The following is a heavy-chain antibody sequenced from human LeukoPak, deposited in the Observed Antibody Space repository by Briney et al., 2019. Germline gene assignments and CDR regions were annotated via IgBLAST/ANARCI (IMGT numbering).Heavy chain of an antibody. D-gene: IGHD4/OR15-4a*01. J-gene: IGHJ4*02. Sequence: PGGSLRLSCAASGFTFSSCEMNWVRQAPGKGLEWVSYISSSGSTIYYADSVKGRFTISRDNAKNSLYVQMNSLRAEDTAVYYCARVLNDYGGPLDYWGQGTLVTVSS. CDR1: GFTFSSCE. V-gene: IGHV3-48*03. CDR2: ISSSGSTI. CDR3: ARVLNDYGGPLDY.